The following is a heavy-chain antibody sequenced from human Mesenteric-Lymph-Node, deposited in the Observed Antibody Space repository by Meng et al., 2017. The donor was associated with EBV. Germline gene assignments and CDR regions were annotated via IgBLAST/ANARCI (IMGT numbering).Heavy chain of an antibody. Sequence: QVKLKQWGAGQLTPSETLSLTCAVYGGSFSGYYWSWIRQAPGQGLEWIGESTHNGIVNYNPSLKSRVAISVDTFKNQFSLRLTSVTAADTAIYYRARIESIWGTYRKYYFDYWGQGTLVTVSS. J-gene: IGHJ4*02. D-gene: IGHD3-16*02. CDR1: GGSFSGYY. V-gene: IGHV4-34*01. CDR3: ARIESIWGTYRKYYFDY. CDR2: STHNGIV.